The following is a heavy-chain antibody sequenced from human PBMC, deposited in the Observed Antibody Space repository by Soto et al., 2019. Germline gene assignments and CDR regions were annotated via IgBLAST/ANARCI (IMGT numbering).Heavy chain of an antibody. CDR3: ERDGYSYGPLAY. D-gene: IGHD5-18*01. CDR2: IYYSGST. J-gene: IGHJ4*02. V-gene: IGHV4-59*01. CDR1: GGSISSYY. Sequence: LSLTCTVSGGSISSYYWSWIRQPPGKGLEWIGYIYYSGSTNYNPSLKSRVTISVDTSKNQFSLKLSSVTAADTAVYYCERDGYSYGPLAYWGQGTLVTVSS.